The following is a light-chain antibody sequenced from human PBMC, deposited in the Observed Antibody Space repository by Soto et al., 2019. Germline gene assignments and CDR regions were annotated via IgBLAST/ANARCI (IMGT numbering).Light chain of an antibody. CDR1: QGIGTE. CDR3: LQDFGYPRT. V-gene: IGKV1-6*02. J-gene: IGKJ1*01. CDR2: GAS. Sequence: AIQMTQSPSSLSASVGDRVTITCRASQGIGTELGWYQLKPGKAPKLLVYGASTLQSGVLPRFSGSGSGTDFTLTISILQPDDFAPYYCLQDFGYPRTFGQGTKVEIK.